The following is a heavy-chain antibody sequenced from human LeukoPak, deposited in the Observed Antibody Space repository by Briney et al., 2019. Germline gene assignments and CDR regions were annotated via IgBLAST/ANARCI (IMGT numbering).Heavy chain of an antibody. CDR1: GGSISSYY. Sequence: PSETLSLTCTVSGGSISSYYWSWIRQPPGKGLEWIGYIYYSGSTNYNSSLKSRVTISVDTSKNQFSLKLSSVTAADTAVYYCARHSPHLRLRGYYYYYGMDVWGQGTTVTVSS. CDR3: ARHSPHLRLRGYYYYYGMDV. V-gene: IGHV4-59*08. CDR2: IYYSGST. J-gene: IGHJ6*02. D-gene: IGHD4-17*01.